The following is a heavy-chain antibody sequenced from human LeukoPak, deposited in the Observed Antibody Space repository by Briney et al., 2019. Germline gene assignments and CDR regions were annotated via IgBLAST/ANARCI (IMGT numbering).Heavy chain of an antibody. Sequence: PGGSLRLSCAASGFTFTSYAMSWVRQAPGKGLGWVSAMRVGGGSTYYADSVKGGFTVSRDNSKNTLYLEMKSLRGEDTAVYYCAKDGVGDSSGYYLLEHWGQGTLVTVSS. CDR3: AKDGVGDSSGYYLLEH. D-gene: IGHD3-22*01. V-gene: IGHV3-23*01. CDR2: MRVGGGST. CDR1: GFTFTSYA. J-gene: IGHJ1*01.